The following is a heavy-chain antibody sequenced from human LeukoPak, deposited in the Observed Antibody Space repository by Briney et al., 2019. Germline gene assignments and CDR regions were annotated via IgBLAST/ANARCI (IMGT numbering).Heavy chain of an antibody. CDR2: IYTSGST. D-gene: IGHD4-17*01. Sequence: PSETLSLTCTVSGGSISSGSYYWSWIRQPAGEGLEWIGRIYTSGSTNYNPSLKSRVTISVDTSKNQFSLKLSSVTAADTAVYYCARGNDYGDYWVSDNWFDPWGQGTLVTVSS. V-gene: IGHV4-61*02. CDR3: ARGNDYGDYWVSDNWFDP. CDR1: GGSISSGSYY. J-gene: IGHJ5*02.